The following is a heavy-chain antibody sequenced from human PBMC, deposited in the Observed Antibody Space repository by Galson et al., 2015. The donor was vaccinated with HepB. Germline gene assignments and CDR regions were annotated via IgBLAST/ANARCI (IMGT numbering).Heavy chain of an antibody. CDR3: AKDRAGYSSSWYPFDY. CDR2: ISGSGGST. CDR1: GFTFSSYA. V-gene: IGHV3-23*01. Sequence: SLRLSCAASGFTFSSYAMGWVRQAPGKGLEWVSAISGSGGSTYYADSVKGRFTISRDNSKNTLYLQMNSLRAEDTAVYYCAKDRAGYSSSWYPFDYWGQGTLVTVSS. J-gene: IGHJ4*02. D-gene: IGHD6-13*01.